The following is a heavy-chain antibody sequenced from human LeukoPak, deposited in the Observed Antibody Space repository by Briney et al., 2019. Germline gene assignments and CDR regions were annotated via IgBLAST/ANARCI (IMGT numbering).Heavy chain of an antibody. CDR3: ARSFDYYDSSGYYY. V-gene: IGHV1-2*02. D-gene: IGHD3-22*01. CDR1: GYTFTGYY. CDR2: INPNSGGT. Sequence: ASVKVSCKASGYTFTGYYMHWVRQAPGRGLEWMGWINPNSGGTNYAQKFQGRVTMTRDTSISTAYMELSRLRSDDTAVYYCARSFDYYDSSGYYYWGQGTLVTVSS. J-gene: IGHJ4*02.